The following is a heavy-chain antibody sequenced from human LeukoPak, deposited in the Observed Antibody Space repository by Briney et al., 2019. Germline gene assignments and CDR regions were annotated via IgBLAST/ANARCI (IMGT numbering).Heavy chain of an antibody. CDR2: IYYSGST. CDR3: ARYVDTAMVTSAFDI. Sequence: PSETLSLTCTVSGGSISSSSYYWGWIRQPPGKGLEWIGSIYYSGSTYYNPSLKSRVTISVDTSKNQFSLKLSSVTAADTAVYYCARYVDTAMVTSAFDIWGQGTMVTVSS. J-gene: IGHJ3*02. CDR1: GGSISSSSYY. D-gene: IGHD5-18*01. V-gene: IGHV4-39*01.